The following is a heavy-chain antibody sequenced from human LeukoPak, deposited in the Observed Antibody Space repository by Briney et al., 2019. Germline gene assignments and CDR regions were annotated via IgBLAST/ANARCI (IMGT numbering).Heavy chain of an antibody. CDR2: IYSGGST. CDR3: ARVGPLFDCSGGSCNLRPFDY. V-gene: IGHV3-53*01. Sequence: GGSLRLSCAASGFTVSSNYMSWVRQAPGKGLEWVSVIYSGGSTYYADSVKGRFTISRDNSKNTLYLQMNSLRAEDTAVYYCARVGPLFDCSGGSCNLRPFDYWGQGTLVTVSS. J-gene: IGHJ4*02. D-gene: IGHD2-15*01. CDR1: GFTVSSNY.